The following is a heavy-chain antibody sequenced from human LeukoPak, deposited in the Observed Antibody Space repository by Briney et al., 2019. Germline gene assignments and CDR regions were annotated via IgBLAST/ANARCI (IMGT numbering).Heavy chain of an antibody. CDR2: IYHSGST. V-gene: IGHV4-30-2*01. Sequence: SQTLSLTCAVSGGSISSGGYSWSWIRQPPGKGLKWIGYIYHSGSTYYNPSLKSRVTISVDRSKNQFSLKLSSVTAADTAVYYCARAGYCSSTSCYATYYFDYWGQGTLVTVSS. J-gene: IGHJ4*02. CDR1: GGSISSGGYS. CDR3: ARAGYCSSTSCYATYYFDY. D-gene: IGHD2-2*03.